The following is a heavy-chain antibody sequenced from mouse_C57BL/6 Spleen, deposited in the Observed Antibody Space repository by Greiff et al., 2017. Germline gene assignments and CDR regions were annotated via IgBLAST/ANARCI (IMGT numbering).Heavy chain of an antibody. CDR1: GYTFTSYW. J-gene: IGHJ3*01. CDR3: ARGGSNYSFAY. Sequence: QVHVKQPGAELVMPGASVKLSCKASGYTFTSYWMHWVKQRPGQGLEWIGEIDPSDSYTNYNQKFKGKSTLTVDKSSSTAYMQLSSLTSEDSAVYYCARGGSNYSFAYWGQGTLVTVSA. CDR2: IDPSDSYT. D-gene: IGHD2-5*01. V-gene: IGHV1-69*01.